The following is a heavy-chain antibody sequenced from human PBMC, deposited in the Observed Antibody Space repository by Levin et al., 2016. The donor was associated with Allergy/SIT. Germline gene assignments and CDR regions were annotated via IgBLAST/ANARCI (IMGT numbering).Heavy chain of an antibody. CDR2: ISSSSSYI. J-gene: IGHJ4*02. Sequence: WIRQPPGKGLEWVSSISSSSSYIYYADSVKGRFTISRDNAKNSLYLQMNSLRAEDTAVYYCARFGIYYDSSGYYQFDYWGQGTLVTVSS. V-gene: IGHV3-21*01. CDR3: ARFGIYYDSSGYYQFDY. D-gene: IGHD3-22*01.